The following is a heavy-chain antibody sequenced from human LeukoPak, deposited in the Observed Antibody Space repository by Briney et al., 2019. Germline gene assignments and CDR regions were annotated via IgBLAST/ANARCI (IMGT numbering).Heavy chain of an antibody. CDR1: GFTFSSYA. CDR2: ISGSGGST. D-gene: IGHD2-2*01. Sequence: GGSLRLSCAASGFTFSSYAMSWVRQAPGKGLEWVSAISGSGGSTYYADPVKGRFTISRDNSKNTLYLRMSSLRAEDTAVYSCALCRLPFYGMDVWGQGTTVTVSS. V-gene: IGHV3-23*01. CDR3: ALCRLPFYGMDV. J-gene: IGHJ6*02.